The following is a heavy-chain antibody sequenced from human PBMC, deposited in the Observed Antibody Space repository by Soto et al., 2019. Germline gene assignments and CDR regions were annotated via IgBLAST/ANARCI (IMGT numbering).Heavy chain of an antibody. CDR3: ARGNLCLGFWSSEDFDY. Sequence: EVQLVESGGGLVKPGGSLRISCAASGFTFSSYSMNWVRQAPGKGLEWVSSISSSSSYIYYADSVKGRFTISRDNAKNSLYLQMNSLRAEDTAVYYCARGNLCLGFWSSEDFDYWGQGTLVTVSS. J-gene: IGHJ4*02. V-gene: IGHV3-21*01. D-gene: IGHD3-3*01. CDR2: ISSSSSYI. CDR1: GFTFSSYS.